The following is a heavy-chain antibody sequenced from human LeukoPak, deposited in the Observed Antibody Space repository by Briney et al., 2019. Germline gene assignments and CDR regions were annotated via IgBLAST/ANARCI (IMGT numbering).Heavy chain of an antibody. CDR1: GGSISSYY. CDR2: IYYSGST. D-gene: IGHD3-22*01. J-gene: IGHJ4*02. CDR3: AREIYDSSGYLIDY. Sequence: SETLSLTCTVSGGSISSYYWSWIRQPPGKGLEWIGYIYYSGSTNYNPSLKSRVTISVDTSKNQFSLKLSSVTAADTAVYYCAREIYDSSGYLIDYWGQGTLVTVSS. V-gene: IGHV4-59*01.